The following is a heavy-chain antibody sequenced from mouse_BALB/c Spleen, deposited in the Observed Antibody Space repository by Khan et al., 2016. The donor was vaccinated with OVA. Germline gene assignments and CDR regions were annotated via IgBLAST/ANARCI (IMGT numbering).Heavy chain of an antibody. V-gene: IGHV1-5*01. CDR2: IYPGNSDT. CDR3: TRNGFGNYESGDY. D-gene: IGHD2-1*01. J-gene: IGHJ2*01. CDR1: GYTFTNYW. Sequence: VQLQQSGTVLARPGASVKMSCKGSGYTFTNYWMHWVKQRPGQGLEWIGVIYPGNSDTNYNQKFKGKAKLTAVTSTSTASMGLNSLTNEDSAVYYCTRNGFGNYESGDYWGQGTTLTVSS.